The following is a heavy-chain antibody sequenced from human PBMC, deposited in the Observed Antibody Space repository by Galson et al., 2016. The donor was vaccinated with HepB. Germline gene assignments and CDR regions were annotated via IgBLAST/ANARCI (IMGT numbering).Heavy chain of an antibody. CDR1: GASISSYY. V-gene: IGHV4-59*08. D-gene: IGHD3-22*01. J-gene: IGHJ6*02. CDR2: IYYSGST. Sequence: SETLSLTCTVSGASISSYYWSWIRQPPGKGLEWIGFIYYSGSTNYSPSHKSRVTISRDTSKNQFSLKLSSVTAADTAVYYCARQPWGYYDRSGYSGGMDVWGQGTTVTVSS. CDR3: ARQPWGYYDRSGYSGGMDV.